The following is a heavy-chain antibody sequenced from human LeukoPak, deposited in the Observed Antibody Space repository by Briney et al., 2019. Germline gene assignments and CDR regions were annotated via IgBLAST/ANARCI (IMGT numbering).Heavy chain of an antibody. Sequence: SGTLSLTCAVSGGSISSSNWWSWVRQPPGKGLAWIGEIYHSGSTNYNPSLKRRVTISVDKSKNQFSLKLSSVTAADTAVYYCARPRGLSRGAFDIWGQGTMVTVSS. CDR3: ARPRGLSRGAFDI. CDR1: GGSISSSNW. CDR2: IYHSGST. J-gene: IGHJ3*02. V-gene: IGHV4-4*02. D-gene: IGHD3-10*01.